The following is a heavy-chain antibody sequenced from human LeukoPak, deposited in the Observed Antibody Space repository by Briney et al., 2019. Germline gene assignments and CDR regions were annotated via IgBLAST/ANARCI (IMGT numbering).Heavy chain of an antibody. CDR3: ARVGGVVVPAAIPPYYYGMDV. CDR2: IYYSGST. D-gene: IGHD2-2*01. CDR1: SGSISSYY. J-gene: IGHJ6*02. Sequence: SETLSLTCTVSSGSISSYYWSWIRQPPGKGLEWIGYIYYSGSTNYNPSLKSRVTISVDTSKSQFSLKLSSVTAADTAVYYCARVGGVVVPAAIPPYYYGMDVWGQGTTVTVSS. V-gene: IGHV4-59*01.